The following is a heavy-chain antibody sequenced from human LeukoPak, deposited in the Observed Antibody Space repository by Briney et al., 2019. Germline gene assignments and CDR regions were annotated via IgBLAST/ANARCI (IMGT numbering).Heavy chain of an antibody. Sequence: GASLRLSCAASGFTFSSYSMNWVRQAPGKGLEWVSSISSSSSYIYYAASVKGRFTISRDNGKNSLYLLMNSLRAEDTAVYYCARDNWIQLWLRGGMDVWGQGTTVTVSS. CDR1: GFTFSSYS. V-gene: IGHV3-21*01. D-gene: IGHD5-18*01. CDR2: ISSSSSYI. CDR3: ARDNWIQLWLRGGMDV. J-gene: IGHJ6*02.